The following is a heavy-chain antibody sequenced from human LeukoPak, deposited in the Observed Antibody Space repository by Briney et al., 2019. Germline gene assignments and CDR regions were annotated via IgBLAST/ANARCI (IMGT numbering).Heavy chain of an antibody. CDR3: ARVPKGYCSSTSCYNRYYYGMDV. J-gene: IGHJ6*04. D-gene: IGHD2-2*02. CDR1: GGSISSGGYY. V-gene: IGHV4-31*03. CDR2: IYYSGST. Sequence: KTSQTLSLTCTVSGGSISSGGYYWSWIRQHPGKGLEWIGYIYYSGSTYYNPSLKSRVTISVDTSKNQFSLKLSSVTAADTAVYYCARVPKGYCSSTSCYNRYYYGMDVWGKGTTVTVSS.